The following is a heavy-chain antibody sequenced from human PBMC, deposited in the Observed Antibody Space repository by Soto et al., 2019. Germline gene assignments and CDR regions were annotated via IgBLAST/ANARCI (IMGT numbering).Heavy chain of an antibody. J-gene: IGHJ4*02. CDR3: APHTLDTGMPSGY. V-gene: IGHV1-18*01. CDR2: IGGYKGNT. D-gene: IGHD5-18*01. CDR1: GYTFTNYG. Sequence: QVQLVQSGAEGREPGASVKVSCKASGYTFTNYGVSWVRQAPGQGLEWMGWIGGYKGNTNYAQKPQGRVTLTTDTSTSTAYMELRSLRSDDTAVYYCAPHTLDTGMPSGYWGQGTLVTVSS.